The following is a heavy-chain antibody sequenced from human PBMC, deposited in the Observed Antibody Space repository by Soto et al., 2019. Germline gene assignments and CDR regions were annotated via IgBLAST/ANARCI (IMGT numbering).Heavy chain of an antibody. CDR2: ISGSGGST. V-gene: IGHV3-23*04. Sequence: EVQLVDSGGGLVQPGGSLRLSCAASGFTFSSYAMSWVRQAPGKGLEWVSAISGSGGSTYYADSVKGRFTISRDNSKNTLYLQVNSLRAEDTAVYYCTVDCTNGVCYHDAFDIWGQGTMVTVSS. CDR1: GFTFSSYA. CDR3: TVDCTNGVCYHDAFDI. D-gene: IGHD2-8*01. J-gene: IGHJ3*02.